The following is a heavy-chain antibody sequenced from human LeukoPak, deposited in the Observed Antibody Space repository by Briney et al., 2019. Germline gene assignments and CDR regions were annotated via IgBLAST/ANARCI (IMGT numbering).Heavy chain of an antibody. J-gene: IGHJ6*02. D-gene: IGHD3-9*01. CDR3: ARDPDWLSGYYYYGMHV. CDR1: GYTFTSYY. Sequence: GASVKVCCKASGYTFTSYYMHWVRQAPGQGLEWMGIINPSGGSTSYAQKFQGRVTMTRDTSTSTVYMELSNLRSEDTAVYYCARDPDWLSGYYYYGMHVWGQGTTVTVSS. CDR2: INPSGGST. V-gene: IGHV1-46*01.